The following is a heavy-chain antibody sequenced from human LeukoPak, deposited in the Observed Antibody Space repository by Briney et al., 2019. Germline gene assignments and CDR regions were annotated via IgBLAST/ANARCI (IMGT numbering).Heavy chain of an antibody. CDR2: ISTYNGNT. CDR3: ARDDCTSASCYLAY. CDR1: GYTFTSYG. J-gene: IGHJ4*02. Sequence: ASVKVSCKASGYTFTSYGISWVRQAPGQGLEWMGWISTYNGNTNYAREFQGRVTMTIDTSTSTAYMELRSLRSDDTAVYYCARDDCTSASCYLAYWGQGTLVTVSS. V-gene: IGHV1-18*01. D-gene: IGHD2-2*01.